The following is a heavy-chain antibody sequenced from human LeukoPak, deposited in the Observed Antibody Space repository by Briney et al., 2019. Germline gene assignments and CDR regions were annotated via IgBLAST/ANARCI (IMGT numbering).Heavy chain of an antibody. CDR1: GGSFSGYY. CDR3: ARPLGYCSDSRCPQSWFDP. D-gene: IGHD2-15*01. Sequence: SDTLSLTCTVSGGSFSGYYWSWIRQPAGKGLEWIGHISTTGSTSYNPSLRSRGTMSIDTSKNQFSLRLSSVTAADTAVYYCARPLGYCSDSRCPQSWFDPWGQGTLVTVSS. CDR2: ISTTGST. J-gene: IGHJ5*02. V-gene: IGHV4-4*07.